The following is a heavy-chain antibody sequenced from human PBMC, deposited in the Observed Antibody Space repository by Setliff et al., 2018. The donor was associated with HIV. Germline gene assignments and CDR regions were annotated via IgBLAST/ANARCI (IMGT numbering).Heavy chain of an antibody. CDR3: AKVTSGSYYFDY. J-gene: IGHJ4*02. V-gene: IGHV3-23*01. CDR1: GFTFRTYD. Sequence: PGGSLRLSCAASGFTFRTYDMSWVRQAPGKGLEWVSTIGGSGDNTYYADSVKGRFTISRDNSKNTLYLQMNSLRAEDTAVYYCAKVTSGSYYFDYWGQGTLVTVSS. CDR2: IGGSGDNT. D-gene: IGHD6-19*01.